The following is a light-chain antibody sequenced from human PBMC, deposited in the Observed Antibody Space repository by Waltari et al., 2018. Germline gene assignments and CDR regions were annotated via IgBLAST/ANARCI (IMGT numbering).Light chain of an antibody. CDR1: LSVRGD. CDR3: HQYNNWPVT. Sequence: EIVLTQSPGTLSVSPGERVTLSCRASLSVRGDVAWSQRRPGQPARLIIYDGSIRATGIPARFSGSGFGTNFTLTISSLQSEDVAVYFCHQYNNWPVTFGQGTNLEI. J-gene: IGKJ2*01. V-gene: IGKV3-15*01. CDR2: DGS.